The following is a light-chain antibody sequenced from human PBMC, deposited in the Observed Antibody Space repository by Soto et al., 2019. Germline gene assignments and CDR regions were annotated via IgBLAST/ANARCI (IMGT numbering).Light chain of an antibody. CDR1: QSVSSSY. Sequence: IVMTQSPGALSLSPGARATLSCRASQSVSSSYLAWYQQKPGQAPRLLIYGASSRATGIPARFSGSGSGTEFTLTISSLQSEDFAVYYCQQYNNWPPTTFGQGTRLEIK. CDR2: GAS. J-gene: IGKJ5*01. V-gene: IGKV3D-15*01. CDR3: QQYNNWPPTT.